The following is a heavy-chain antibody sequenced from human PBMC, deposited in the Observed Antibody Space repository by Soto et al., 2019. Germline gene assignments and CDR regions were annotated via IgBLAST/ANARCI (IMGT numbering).Heavy chain of an antibody. CDR2: IYYSGSI. CDR1: GGSISSSSYY. V-gene: IGHV4-39*01. J-gene: IGHJ6*02. D-gene: IGHD6-13*01. Sequence: PETLSLTCTVSGGSISSSSYYWGWIRQPPGKGLEWIGSIYYSGSIYYNPSLKSRVTISVDTSKNQFSLKLSSVTAADTAVYYCASLYSSSWGGAYYYYGMDVWGQGTTVTVSS. CDR3: ASLYSSSWGGAYYYYGMDV.